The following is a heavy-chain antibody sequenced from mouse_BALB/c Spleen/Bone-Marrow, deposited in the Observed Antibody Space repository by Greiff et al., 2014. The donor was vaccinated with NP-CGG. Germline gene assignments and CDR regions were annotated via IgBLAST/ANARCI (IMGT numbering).Heavy chain of an antibody. Sequence: QAQLQQSGAELVKPGASVKLSCKASGYTFTTYWMQWVKQRPGQGLEWIGEINPSNGRTNYNEKFKRKATLTVDKSSSTAYMQLSSLTSEDSAVYYCARGDGKYAFAYWGQGTLVTVSA. D-gene: IGHD2-1*01. J-gene: IGHJ3*01. CDR2: INPSNGRT. V-gene: IGHV1S81*02. CDR1: GYTFTTYW. CDR3: ARGDGKYAFAY.